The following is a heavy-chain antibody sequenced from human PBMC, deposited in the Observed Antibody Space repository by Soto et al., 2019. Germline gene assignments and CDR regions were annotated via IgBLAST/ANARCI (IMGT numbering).Heavy chain of an antibody. D-gene: IGHD5-12*01. CDR1: GYTFSDYY. V-gene: IGHV1-2*06. Sequence: ASVKVSCKASGYTFSDYYLHWVRQAPGQGPEWMGRINPNSGDAKFAQKFQGRVTITRDTSVRTAFMELNWLKSDDTAVYYCARESGGATATLDYYYFYMDVWGKGTTVTVSS. CDR2: INPNSGDA. J-gene: IGHJ6*03. CDR3: ARESGGATATLDYYYFYMDV.